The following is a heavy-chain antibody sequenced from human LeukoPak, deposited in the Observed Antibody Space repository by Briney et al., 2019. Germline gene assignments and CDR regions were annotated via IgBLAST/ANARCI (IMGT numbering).Heavy chain of an antibody. CDR1: GFTFSSYE. CDR3: ARDWPTIAAAGTIPEYFQH. D-gene: IGHD6-13*01. V-gene: IGHV3-48*03. CDR2: ISSSGSTI. Sequence: PGGSLRLSCAASGFTFSSYEMNWVRQAPGKGLEWVSYISSSGSTIYYADSVKGRFTISRDNAKNSLYLQMNSLRAEDTAVYYCARDWPTIAAAGTIPEYFQHWGQGTLVTVSS. J-gene: IGHJ1*01.